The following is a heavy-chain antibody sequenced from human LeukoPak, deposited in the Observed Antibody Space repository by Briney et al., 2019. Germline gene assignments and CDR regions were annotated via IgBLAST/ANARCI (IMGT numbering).Heavy chain of an antibody. V-gene: IGHV3-15*01. CDR3: TTDGSYYYGSGRPFDY. Sequence: PGGSLRLSCAASGFTFSDAWMSWVRKAPGKGLERVGRIKSKTDGGTTDYAAPVKGRFTISRDDSKNTLYLQMNSLKTEDTAVYYCTTDGSYYYGSGRPFDYWGQGTLVTVSS. D-gene: IGHD3-10*01. CDR2: IKSKTDGGTT. J-gene: IGHJ4*02. CDR1: GFTFSDAW.